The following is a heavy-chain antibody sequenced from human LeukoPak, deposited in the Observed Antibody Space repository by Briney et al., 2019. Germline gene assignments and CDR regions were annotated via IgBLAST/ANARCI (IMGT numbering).Heavy chain of an antibody. J-gene: IGHJ6*02. Sequence: GGSLRLSCTASGFTISDSCMSWIRQAPGKGLEWVAYISESGGPRFYAASVKGRFTISRDNGKNSLVLQMNSLRAEDTAVYFCARARPSRGANLNYCGMDHWGPGTTVIVSS. CDR1: GFTISDSC. D-gene: IGHD4/OR15-4a*01. CDR3: ARARPSRGANLNYCGMDH. V-gene: IGHV3-11*01. CDR2: ISESGGPR.